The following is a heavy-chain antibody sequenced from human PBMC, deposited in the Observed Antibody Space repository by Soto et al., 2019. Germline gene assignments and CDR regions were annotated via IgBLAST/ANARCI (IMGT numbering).Heavy chain of an antibody. D-gene: IGHD3-22*01. CDR3: ARDGGYYDSSGSRAPGFFDY. J-gene: IGHJ4*02. CDR2: ISYDGSNK. V-gene: IGHV3-30-3*01. CDR1: GFTFSSYA. Sequence: QVQLVESGGGVVQPGRSLRLYCAASGFTFSSYAMHWVRQAPGKGLEWVAVISYDGSNKYYADSVKGRFTISRDNSKNTLYLQMNSLRAEDTAVYYCARDGGYYDSSGSRAPGFFDYWGQGTLVTVSS.